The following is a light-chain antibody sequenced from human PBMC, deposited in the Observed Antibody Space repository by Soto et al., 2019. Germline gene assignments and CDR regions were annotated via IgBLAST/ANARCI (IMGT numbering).Light chain of an antibody. CDR1: TSNIGSNT. CDR2: RNN. CDR3: AAWDDSLYGHYV. Sequence: QSVLTQPPSASGTPGQTVTISCFGSTSNIGSNTVNWYQQLPGRAPKLLIYRNNQRPSGVPDRFSGSKSGTSASLAISGLQSEDECDYYCAAWDDSLYGHYVFGTGTKVTVL. V-gene: IGLV1-44*01. J-gene: IGLJ1*01.